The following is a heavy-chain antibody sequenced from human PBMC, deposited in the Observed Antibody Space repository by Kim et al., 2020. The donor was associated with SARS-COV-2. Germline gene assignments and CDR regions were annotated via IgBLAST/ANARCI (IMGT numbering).Heavy chain of an antibody. CDR1: GYSFDDYW. D-gene: IGHD2-15*01. CDR2: IYPRDGDA. Sequence: GESLKISCKGSGYSFDDYWIGWVRQMPGKGLEWMGIIYPRDGDARYSPSFKGQVTISADRSTSTAYVQWNTLRASDTAFYYCARRRGSSDENWFDPWGQGTLVTVSS. J-gene: IGHJ5*02. V-gene: IGHV5-51*01. CDR3: ARRRGSSDENWFDP.